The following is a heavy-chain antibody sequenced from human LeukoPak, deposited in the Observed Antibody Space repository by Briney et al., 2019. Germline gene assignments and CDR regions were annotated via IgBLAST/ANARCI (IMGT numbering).Heavy chain of an antibody. J-gene: IGHJ4*02. Sequence: SETLSLTCAVYGGSFSGYYWSWIRQPPGKGLEWIGEINYSGSTNYNPSLKSRVTISVDTSKNQFSLKLSSVTAADTAVYYCASRTTGYSSSFDYWGQGTLVTVSS. CDR2: INYSGST. D-gene: IGHD6-19*01. CDR3: ASRTTGYSSSFDY. V-gene: IGHV4-34*01. CDR1: GGSFSGYY.